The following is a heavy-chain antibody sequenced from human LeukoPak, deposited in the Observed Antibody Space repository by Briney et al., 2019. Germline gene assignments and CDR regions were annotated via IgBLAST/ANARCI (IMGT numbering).Heavy chain of an antibody. Sequence: GASVKVSCKASGGTFSSYAISWVRQAPGQGLEWMGGIIPIFGTANYAQKFQGRVTITADKSTSTAYMELSSLRSEDTAVYYCARDRTPSVVVAATRNNWFDPWGQGTLVTVSS. V-gene: IGHV1-69*06. D-gene: IGHD2-15*01. CDR1: GGTFSSYA. CDR2: IIPIFGTA. CDR3: ARDRTPSVVVAATRNNWFDP. J-gene: IGHJ5*02.